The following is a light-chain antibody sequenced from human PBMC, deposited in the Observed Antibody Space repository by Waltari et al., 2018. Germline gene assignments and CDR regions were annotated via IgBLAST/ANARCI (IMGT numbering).Light chain of an antibody. CDR1: QSVLGESNKKDY. V-gene: IGKV4-1*01. CDR2: WAS. CDR3: QQYYSFPYT. J-gene: IGKJ2*01. Sequence: DIVMTQSPDSLAVSLGERATINCKSSQSVLGESNKKDYPAWYQQKAGQPPKLLIYWASTREYGVPDRFSGSGSGTDFTLTIASLQAEDVAVYFCQQYYSFPYTFGQGTNLEIK.